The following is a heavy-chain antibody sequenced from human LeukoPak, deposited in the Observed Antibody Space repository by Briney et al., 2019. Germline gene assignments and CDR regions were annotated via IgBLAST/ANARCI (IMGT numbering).Heavy chain of an antibody. V-gene: IGHV3-7*01. J-gene: IGHJ4*02. D-gene: IGHD3-16*01. CDR1: GFTFSSYW. CDR3: AREGGVADY. CDR2: INLDGSVQ. Sequence: GGSLRLSCATSGFTFSSYWMTWVRQAPGQGLEWVANINLDGSVQWYADSVKGRFTVSRGNAKNSVYLQMNSLRGEDTAVYYCAREGGVADYWGQGTLVTVSS.